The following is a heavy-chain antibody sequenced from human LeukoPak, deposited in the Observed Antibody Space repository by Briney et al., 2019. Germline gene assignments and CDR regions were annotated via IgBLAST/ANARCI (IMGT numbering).Heavy chain of an antibody. J-gene: IGHJ4*02. CDR1: GGSVSNYY. CDR2: VYYTGST. Sequence: SETLSLTCSVSGGSVSNYYWSWIRQPPGKGLEWIGYVYYTGSTNYNPSLKSRVTISVDTSKNQFSLKLSSVTAADTAVYYCARGGATVTTPFDYWGQGTLVTVSS. V-gene: IGHV4-59*02. D-gene: IGHD4-11*01. CDR3: ARGGATVTTPFDY.